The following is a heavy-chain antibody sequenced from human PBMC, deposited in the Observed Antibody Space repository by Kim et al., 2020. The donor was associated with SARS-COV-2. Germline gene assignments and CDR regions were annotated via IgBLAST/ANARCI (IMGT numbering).Heavy chain of an antibody. J-gene: IGHJ4*02. CDR3: ATDTHYDRSGYTFDY. V-gene: IGHV3-23*03. CDR2: IYSGGSST. CDR1: GFTFSSYA. D-gene: IGHD3-22*01. Sequence: GGSLRLSCAASGFTFSSYAMSWVRQAPGKGLEWVSVIYSGGSSTYYADSVKGRFTISRDNSKNTLYLQMNSLRAEDTAVYYCATDTHYDRSGYTFDYWGQGTLVTVSS.